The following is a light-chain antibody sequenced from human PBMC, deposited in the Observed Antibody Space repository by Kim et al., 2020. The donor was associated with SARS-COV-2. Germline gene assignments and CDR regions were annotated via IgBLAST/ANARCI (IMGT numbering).Light chain of an antibody. Sequence: SSELTQDPAVSMALGQTIRITCQGDSLTNYFASWYQQKPGQAPVLVIYGKNNRPSGIPDRFSGSISGTPASLTITGTQAEEEADYYCCSRDFSGNHYFFG. J-gene: IGLJ1*01. V-gene: IGLV3-19*01. CDR3: CSRDFSGNHYF. CDR2: GKN. CDR1: SLTNYF.